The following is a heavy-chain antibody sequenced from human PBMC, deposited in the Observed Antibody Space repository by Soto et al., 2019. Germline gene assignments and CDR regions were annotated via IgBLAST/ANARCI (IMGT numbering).Heavy chain of an antibody. V-gene: IGHV3-23*01. D-gene: IGHD1-26*01. CDR2: ILDSGNRT. J-gene: IGHJ4*02. CDR1: GFTFNSYV. CDR3: AKDRLVGGSYPTFDY. Sequence: EVQLLESGGGLVQPGGSLRLSCAASGFTFNSYVMSWVRQAPGKGLEWVSIILDSGNRTYYADSVKGRFTISRDNSKNTLYLQMNSLRAEDTAVYYCAKDRLVGGSYPTFDYWGQGTLVTVSS.